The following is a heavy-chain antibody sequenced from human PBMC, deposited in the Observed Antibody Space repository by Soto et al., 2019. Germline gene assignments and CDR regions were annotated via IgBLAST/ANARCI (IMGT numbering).Heavy chain of an antibody. CDR1: GFTFSSYG. V-gene: IGHV3-30*03. CDR2: ISYDGSNK. J-gene: IGHJ3*02. CDR3: ATIDAFDI. Sequence: PGGSLRLSCAASGFTFSSYGMHWVRQAPGKGLEWVAVISYDGSNKYYADSVKGRFTISRDNSKNTLYLQMNSLRAEDTAVYYCATIDAFDIWGQGTMVTVSS.